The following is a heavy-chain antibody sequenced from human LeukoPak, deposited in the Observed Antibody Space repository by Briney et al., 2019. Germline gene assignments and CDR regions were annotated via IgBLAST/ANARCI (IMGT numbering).Heavy chain of an antibody. CDR1: GLTFSSQV. J-gene: IGHJ5*02. CDR3: AKPHTLLWDPNWFDP. V-gene: IGHV3-23*01. CDR2: ISGSGGST. Sequence: GGSLRLSCAASGLTFSSQVMSWVRQTPGKGLEWVSAISGSGGSTYYAGSVKGRFTISRDNSKNTLYLQMNSLRAEDTAVYYCAKPHTLLWDPNWFDPWGQGTLVTVSS. D-gene: IGHD3-10*01.